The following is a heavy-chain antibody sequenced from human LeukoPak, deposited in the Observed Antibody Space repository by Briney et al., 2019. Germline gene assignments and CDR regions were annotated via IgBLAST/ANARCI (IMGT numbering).Heavy chain of an antibody. CDR1: GYTFTSYG. V-gene: IGHV1-18*01. J-gene: IGHJ3*02. CDR3: ARSRGYSGYDKNDAFDI. Sequence: GASVKVSCKASGYTFTSYGISWVRQAPGQGLEWMGWISAYNGNTNYAQKLQGRVTMTTDTSTSTAYMELRSLRPDDTAVYYCARSRGYSGYDKNDAFDIWGQGTMVTVSS. CDR2: ISAYNGNT. D-gene: IGHD5-12*01.